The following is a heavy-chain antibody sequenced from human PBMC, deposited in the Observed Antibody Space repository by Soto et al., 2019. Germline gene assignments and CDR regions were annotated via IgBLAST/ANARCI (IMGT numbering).Heavy chain of an antibody. J-gene: IGHJ4*02. V-gene: IGHV3-23*01. D-gene: IGHD3-10*01. CDR2: ISGGGDTT. CDR3: AKGRGGSGSLTPRVDF. Sequence: EVQLLESGGGLVQPGGSLRLSCAASGFTFNNYAMTWVRQAPGKGMEWVSAISGGGDTTSYADSVKGRIPVSRDCSKNTLYLQMSSLRAEDTAQYYCAKGRGGSGSLTPRVDFWGQGTLVTVSS. CDR1: GFTFNNYA.